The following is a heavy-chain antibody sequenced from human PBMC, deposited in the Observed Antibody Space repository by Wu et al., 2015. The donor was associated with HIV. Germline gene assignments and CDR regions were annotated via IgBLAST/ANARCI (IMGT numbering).Heavy chain of an antibody. CDR1: GGTFSSYA. J-gene: IGHJ4*02. V-gene: IGHV1-8*02. Sequence: QVQLVQSGAEVKKPGSSVKVSCKASGGTFSSYAISWVRQAPGHGLEWMGWMHPNTGNTGYAPKFQGRITMTRNNSITTAYMELSSLKSEDTAVYYCARGVWQELRFWGQGTLVTVSS. CDR3: ARGVWQELRF. D-gene: IGHD1-7*01. CDR2: MHPNTGNT.